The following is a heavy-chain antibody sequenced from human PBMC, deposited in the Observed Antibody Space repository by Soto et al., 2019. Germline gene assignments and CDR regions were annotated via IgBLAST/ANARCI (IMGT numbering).Heavy chain of an antibody. CDR1: GFTFDDYA. Sequence: GGSLRLSCAASGFTFDDYAMHWVRQAPGKGLEWVSGISWNSGSIGYADSVKGRFTISRDNAKNSLYLQMNSLRAEDTALYYCAKNYYDFWRALGAFDSWGQGTRVTVAS. CDR3: AKNYYDFWRALGAFDS. V-gene: IGHV3-9*01. CDR2: ISWNSGSI. D-gene: IGHD3-3*01. J-gene: IGHJ3*02.